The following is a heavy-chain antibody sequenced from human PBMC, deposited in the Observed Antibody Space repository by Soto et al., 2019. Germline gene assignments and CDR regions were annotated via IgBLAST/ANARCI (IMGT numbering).Heavy chain of an antibody. J-gene: IGHJ5*02. V-gene: IGHV1-69*04. CDR2: IIPILGIA. D-gene: IGHD6-13*01. CDR1: GGTFSSYA. CDR3: ARGTSSSWNWFDP. Sequence: ASVKVSYKASGGTFSSYAISWVRQAPGQGLEWMGRIIPILGIANYAQKFQGRVTITADKSTSTAYMELSSLRSEDTAVYYCARGTSSSWNWFDPWGQGTLVTVSS.